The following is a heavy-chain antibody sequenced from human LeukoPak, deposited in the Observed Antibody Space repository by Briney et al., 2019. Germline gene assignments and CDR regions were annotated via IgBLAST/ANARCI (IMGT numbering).Heavy chain of an antibody. J-gene: IGHJ4*02. CDR2: IRSKAYGGTT. D-gene: IGHD1-26*01. Sequence: GGSLRLSCTASEFTFGDYAMSWVRQAPGKGLEWVGFIRSKAYGGTTEYAASVKGRFTISRDDSKSIAYLQMNSLKTEDTAVYYCTRGSSFDYWGQGTLVTVSS. CDR1: EFTFGDYA. V-gene: IGHV3-49*04. CDR3: TRGSSFDY.